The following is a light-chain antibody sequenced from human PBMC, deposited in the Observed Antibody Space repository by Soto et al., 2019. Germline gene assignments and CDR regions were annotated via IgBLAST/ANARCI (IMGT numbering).Light chain of an antibody. Sequence: QSALTQPPSASGSPGQSVTISCTGTSSDVGGYNFVSWYQQHPGQAPKLVIFEVSKRPSGVPDRFSASKSGNTASLTVSGLQAEDEADYYCISYAGSNNVVFGGGTQLTVL. J-gene: IGLJ2*01. CDR2: EVS. V-gene: IGLV2-8*01. CDR3: ISYAGSNNVV. CDR1: SSDVGGYNF.